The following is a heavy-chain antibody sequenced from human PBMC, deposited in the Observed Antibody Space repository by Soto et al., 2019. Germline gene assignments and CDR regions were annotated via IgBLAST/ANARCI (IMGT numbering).Heavy chain of an antibody. J-gene: IGHJ4*02. CDR1: GGSISSGDYY. V-gene: IGHV4-30-4*01. CDR2: IYYSGST. D-gene: IGHD4-17*01. Sequence: QVQLQESGPGLVKPSQTLSLTCTVSGGSISSGDYYWSWIRQPPGKGLEWIGYIYYSGSTYYNPSLKSXXTXSXXTSKNQFALKLSSVTAADTAVYYCARGEYGAYDAYWGQGTLVTVSS. CDR3: ARGEYGAYDAY.